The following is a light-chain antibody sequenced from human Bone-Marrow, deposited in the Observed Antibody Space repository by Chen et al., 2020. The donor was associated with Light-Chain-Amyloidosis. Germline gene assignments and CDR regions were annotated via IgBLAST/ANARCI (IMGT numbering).Light chain of an antibody. CDR3: SSYTITNTLV. J-gene: IGLJ1*01. V-gene: IGLV2-14*01. CDR2: EVT. CDR1: SSDVGCDNH. Sequence: QSDLTQPASVSGSPGQSITMSCTGTSSDVGCDNHVSWYQQHPDKAPKLMIYEVTNRPSWVPDRFSGSKSDNTASLTISGLQTEDEADYFCSSYTITNTLVFGSGTRVTVL.